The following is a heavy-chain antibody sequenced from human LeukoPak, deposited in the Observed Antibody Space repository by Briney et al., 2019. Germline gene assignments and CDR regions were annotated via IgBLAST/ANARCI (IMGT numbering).Heavy chain of an antibody. J-gene: IGHJ4*02. D-gene: IGHD6-13*01. CDR2: TYYRSNGYN. V-gene: IGHV6-1*01. CDR3: ARLGLYTSSWHRYYYFDY. CDR1: GDTLSSNNAA. Sequence: SQTLSLTCTISGDTLSSNNAAWNWIRQSPSRGLEWLGRTYYRSNGYNDYAASLKSRITINPDTSKNQCSLRLSSVTAADTAVYYCARLGLYTSSWHRYYYFDYWGQGTLVTVSS.